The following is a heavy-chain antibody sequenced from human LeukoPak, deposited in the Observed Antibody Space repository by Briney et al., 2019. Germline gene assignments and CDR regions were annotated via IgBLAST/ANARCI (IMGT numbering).Heavy chain of an antibody. V-gene: IGHV3-9*01. CDR3: ARERWYYDSSGRLDY. CDR1: GCTFDDYA. CDR2: INWNSDSI. J-gene: IGHJ4*02. Sequence: GGSLRLSCAVSGCTFDDYAMHWVRQVPGKGLEWVSGINWNSDSIGYADSVKGRFTTSRDNAKNSLYLQMNSLRAEDTAVYYCARERWYYDSSGRLDYWGQGTLVTVSS. D-gene: IGHD3-22*01.